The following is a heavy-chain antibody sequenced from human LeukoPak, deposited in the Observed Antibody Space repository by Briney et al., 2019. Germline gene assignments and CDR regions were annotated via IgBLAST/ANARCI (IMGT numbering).Heavy chain of an antibody. Sequence: SETLSLTCTVSGGSISSYYWSWIRQPPGKGLEWIGYIYYIGSTNYNPSLKSRVTISVDTSKNQFSLKLSSVTPSDTAVYYFXRFRRDGYPFDYWGQGTLVTVSS. J-gene: IGHJ4*02. CDR2: IYYIGST. CDR1: GGSISSYY. CDR3: XRFRRDGYPFDY. V-gene: IGHV4-59*01. D-gene: IGHD5-24*01.